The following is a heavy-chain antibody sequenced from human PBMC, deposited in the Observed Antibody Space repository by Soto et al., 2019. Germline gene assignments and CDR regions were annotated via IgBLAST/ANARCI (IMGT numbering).Heavy chain of an antibody. Sequence: SETLSLTCTVSGASISRYYWSWIRQSPGKGLEWIGYLYNTGSTIYNPSLKSRVTISVDASKNQISLQVRSATAADAAVYYCARDLKEYCSDGKCNWFDPWGQGTLVTVSS. CDR2: LYNTGST. V-gene: IGHV4-59*01. D-gene: IGHD2-15*01. CDR3: ARDLKEYCSDGKCNWFDP. CDR1: GASISRYY. J-gene: IGHJ5*02.